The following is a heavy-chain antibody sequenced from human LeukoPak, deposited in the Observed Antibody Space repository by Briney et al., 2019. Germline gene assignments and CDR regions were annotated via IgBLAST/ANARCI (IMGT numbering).Heavy chain of an antibody. V-gene: IGHV4-59*08. CDR1: GGSISSYY. J-gene: IGHJ4*02. D-gene: IGHD4-17*01. CDR2: IYYSGST. Sequence: SGTLSLTCTVSGGSISSYYWSWIRQPPGKGLEWIGYIYYSGSTNYNPSLKSRVTISVDTSKNQFSLNLTSVTAADTAVYFCTRSRSIDYGDYGWFVYWGQGTLVTVS. CDR3: TRSRSIDYGDYGWFVY.